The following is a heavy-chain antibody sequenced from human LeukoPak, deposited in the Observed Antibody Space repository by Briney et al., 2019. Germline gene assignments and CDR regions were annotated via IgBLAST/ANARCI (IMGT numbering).Heavy chain of an antibody. CDR2: MSNSGST. CDR3: VRHSSDWSFDY. V-gene: IGHV4-59*08. Sequence: SETLSLTCTVSGGSISSYYWSWIRQPPGKGLEWIAYMSNSGSTYYNPTLKSRVTMSEDTSKNQFSLNVISVTAADTAVYYCVRHSSDWSFDYWGQGTLVTVSS. CDR1: GGSISSYY. J-gene: IGHJ4*02. D-gene: IGHD6-19*01.